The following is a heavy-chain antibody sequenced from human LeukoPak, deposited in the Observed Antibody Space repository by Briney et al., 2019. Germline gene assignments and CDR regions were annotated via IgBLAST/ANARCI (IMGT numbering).Heavy chain of an antibody. V-gene: IGHV4-39*07. CDR2: IYYSGST. D-gene: IGHD5-24*01. CDR1: GGSISSSNYY. Sequence: NPSETLSLTCTVSGGSISSSNYYWGWLRQPPGRGLEWIGSIYYSGSTYYNPSLKSRVTISVDTSKNQFSLKLSSVTAADTAVYYCARGGTLATIATWGQGTLVTVSS. CDR3: ARGGTLATIAT. J-gene: IGHJ4*02.